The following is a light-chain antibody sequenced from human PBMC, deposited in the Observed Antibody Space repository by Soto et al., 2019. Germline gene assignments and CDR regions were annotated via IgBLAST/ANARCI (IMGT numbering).Light chain of an antibody. CDR3: QQANSFPRT. J-gene: IGKJ4*01. V-gene: IGKV1-12*01. CDR1: QGINSW. Sequence: IQLTHSPSSGSASVGARVTITCRASQGINSWLAWYQQKPGKAPKLLIYAVSSLESGAPSRFSGSGSGTDFTLSISSLQPEDVATYYCQQANSFPRTCGGGTTVEIK. CDR2: AVS.